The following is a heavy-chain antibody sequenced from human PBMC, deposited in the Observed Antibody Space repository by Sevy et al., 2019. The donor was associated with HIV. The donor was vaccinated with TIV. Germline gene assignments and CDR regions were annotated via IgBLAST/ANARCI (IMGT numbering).Heavy chain of an antibody. CDR1: GFTFPIYS. CDR3: ARVAVEYCTNDCYHRFDH. CDR2: ISYDGNYK. V-gene: IGHV3-30*04. Sequence: GSLRLSCVASGFTFPIYSVLWVRQAPGKGLEWLTLISYDGNYKYYADSVKGRFTISRDNSNNILCLQMSSLRVEDTALYFCARVAVEYCTNDCYHRFDHWGLGTLVTVSS. J-gene: IGHJ4*02. D-gene: IGHD2-8*01.